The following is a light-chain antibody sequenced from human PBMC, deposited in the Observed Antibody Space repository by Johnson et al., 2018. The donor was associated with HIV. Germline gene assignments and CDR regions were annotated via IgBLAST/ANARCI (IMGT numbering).Light chain of an antibody. V-gene: IGLV1-51*02. J-gene: IGLJ1*01. Sequence: QSVLTQPPSVSAAPGQKVTISCSGSSSNIGNNFVSWYQQFPGTAPKLLIYENNKRPSGIPDRFSGSKSGTSATLDITGLQTGDEADYYCGTWDSRLSAYVFGTGTKVTVL. CDR3: GTWDSRLSAYV. CDR1: SSNIGNNF. CDR2: ENN.